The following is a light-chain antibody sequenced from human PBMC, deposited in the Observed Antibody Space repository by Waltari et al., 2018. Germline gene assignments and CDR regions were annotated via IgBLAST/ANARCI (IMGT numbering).Light chain of an antibody. Sequence: EVVLTQSPATLSFSLGERATLSCRASQSISTYLAWYQQKAGQAPRLLIYGSSNRATGVPARFSGSGSGTDFTLTISNVEPEDFAVYYCQQRSIWLTFGGGTKVDLK. CDR1: QSISTY. V-gene: IGKV3-11*01. CDR3: QQRSIWLT. CDR2: GSS. J-gene: IGKJ4*01.